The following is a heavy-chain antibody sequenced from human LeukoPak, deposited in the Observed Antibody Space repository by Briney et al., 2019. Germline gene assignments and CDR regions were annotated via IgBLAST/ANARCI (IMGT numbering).Heavy chain of an antibody. CDR1: GFTFSSYA. D-gene: IGHD6-13*01. J-gene: IGHJ5*02. CDR2: IGGSGGST. V-gene: IGHV3-23*01. Sequence: GGSLRLSCAASGFTFSSYAMSWVRQAPGKGLEWVSAIGGSGGSTYYADSVKGRFTISRDNSKNTLYLQMNSLRAEDTAVYYCAKEGIAAAGKRPRFDPWGQGTLVTVSS. CDR3: AKEGIAAAGKRPRFDP.